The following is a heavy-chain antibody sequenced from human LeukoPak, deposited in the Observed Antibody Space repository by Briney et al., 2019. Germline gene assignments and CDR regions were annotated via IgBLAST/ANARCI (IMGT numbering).Heavy chain of an antibody. CDR1: GFTFSSCA. CDR2: ISGSGGGT. V-gene: IGHV3-23*01. D-gene: IGHD6-19*01. CDR3: AKEGEGYSSGWFVDY. J-gene: IGHJ4*02. Sequence: GGSLRLSCAASGFTFSSCAMSWVRQAPGKGLEWVSAISGSGGGTYYADSVKGRFTISRDNSKNTLSLQMNSLRAQDTAVYYCAKEGEGYSSGWFVDYWGQGTLVTVSS.